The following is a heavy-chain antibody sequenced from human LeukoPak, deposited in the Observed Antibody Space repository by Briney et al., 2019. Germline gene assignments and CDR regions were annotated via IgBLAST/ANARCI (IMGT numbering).Heavy chain of an antibody. J-gene: IGHJ4*02. CDR2: IYHSGST. D-gene: IGHD3-16*02. CDR1: GGSISSSNW. Sequence: SGTLSLTCAVSGGSISSSNWWSWVRQPPGKGLEWIGEIYHSGSTNYNPSLKSRVTISVDTSKNQFSLKLSSVTAADTAVYYCARVTGDYVWGSYRYTRALDYWGQGTLVTVSS. V-gene: IGHV4-4*02. CDR3: ARVTGDYVWGSYRYTRALDY.